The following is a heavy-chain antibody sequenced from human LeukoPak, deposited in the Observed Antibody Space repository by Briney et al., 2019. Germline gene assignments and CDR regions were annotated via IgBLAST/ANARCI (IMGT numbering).Heavy chain of an antibody. Sequence: PSETLSLTCTVSGGSISSYYWSWIRQPAGKGLEWIGRIYTSGSTNYNPSLKSRVTMSVDTSKNQFSLKLSSVTAADTAVYYCARDREYYDFWSAYYDAFDIWGQGTMVTVSS. V-gene: IGHV4-4*07. CDR2: IYTSGST. J-gene: IGHJ3*02. CDR1: GGSISSYY. D-gene: IGHD3-3*01. CDR3: ARDREYYDFWSAYYDAFDI.